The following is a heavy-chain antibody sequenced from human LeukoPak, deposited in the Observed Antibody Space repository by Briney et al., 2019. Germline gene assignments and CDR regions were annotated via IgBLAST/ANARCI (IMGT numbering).Heavy chain of an antibody. V-gene: IGHV3-74*01. CDR2: ISPTGSTT. Sequence: GGSLRLSCAASGLTFSGHWMHWARQLPGKGLVWVSRISPTGSTTSYADSVKGRFTVSRDNAKNTLYPQVNNLRAEDTAVYYCARGPNSNWSGLDFWGQGTLLTVPS. CDR3: ARGPNSNWSGLDF. D-gene: IGHD6-6*01. J-gene: IGHJ4*02. CDR1: GLTFSGHW.